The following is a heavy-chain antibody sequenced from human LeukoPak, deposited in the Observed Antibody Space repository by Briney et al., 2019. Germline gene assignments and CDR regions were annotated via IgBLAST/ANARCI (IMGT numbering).Heavy chain of an antibody. J-gene: IGHJ4*02. Sequence: GGSLRLSCAASGFTFSTYEINWVRQAPGKGLEWGSYISSSGSTMYYADSVKGRFTISRENAKNSLYLQMNSLRAEDTAVYYCAQAVAGTRSLGYWGQGTLVTVSS. CDR3: AQAVAGTRSLGY. V-gene: IGHV3-48*03. CDR2: ISSSGSTM. CDR1: GFTFSTYE. D-gene: IGHD6-19*01.